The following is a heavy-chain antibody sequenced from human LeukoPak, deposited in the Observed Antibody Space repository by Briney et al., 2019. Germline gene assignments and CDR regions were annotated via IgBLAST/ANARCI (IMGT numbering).Heavy chain of an antibody. CDR2: ISSNGVGT. J-gene: IGHJ5*02. CDR3: ARGKLVRGWFDP. V-gene: IGHV3-64*01. D-gene: IGHD6-13*01. Sequence: PGGSLRLSCAASGFTFSTYAMHWVRQAPGKGLEYVSAISSNGVGTYYANSVKGRFTISRDNSQNTLYLQMGSLRAEDMAVYYCARGKLVRGWFDPWGQGTLVTVSP. CDR1: GFTFSTYA.